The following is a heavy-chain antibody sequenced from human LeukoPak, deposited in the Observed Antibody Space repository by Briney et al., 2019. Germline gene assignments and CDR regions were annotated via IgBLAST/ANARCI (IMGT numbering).Heavy chain of an antibody. CDR2: IYYSGST. Sequence: KSSETLSLTCTVSGGSISSYYWSWIRQPPGKGLEWIGYIYYSGSTNYNPSLKSRVTISVDTSKNQFSLKLSSVTAADTAVYYCARVWDYDILTGYYGSGWFDPWGQGTLVTVSS. CDR1: GGSISSYY. CDR3: ARVWDYDILTGYYGSGWFDP. J-gene: IGHJ5*02. V-gene: IGHV4-59*01. D-gene: IGHD3-9*01.